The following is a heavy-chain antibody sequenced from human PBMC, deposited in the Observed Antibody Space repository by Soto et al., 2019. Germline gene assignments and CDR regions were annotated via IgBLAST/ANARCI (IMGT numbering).Heavy chain of an antibody. CDR3: ARDREGSGSYSGGFQH. Sequence: GGSLRLSCAASGFTFSSYAMHWVRQAPGKGLEWVAVISYDGSNKYYADSVKGRFTTSRDNSKNTLYLQMNSLRAEDTAVYYCARDREGSGSYSGGFQHWGQGTLVTVSS. J-gene: IGHJ1*01. D-gene: IGHD1-26*01. CDR2: ISYDGSNK. V-gene: IGHV3-30-3*01. CDR1: GFTFSSYA.